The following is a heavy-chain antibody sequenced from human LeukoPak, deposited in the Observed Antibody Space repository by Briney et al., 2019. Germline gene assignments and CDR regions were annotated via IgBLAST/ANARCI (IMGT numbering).Heavy chain of an antibody. J-gene: IGHJ4*02. V-gene: IGHV3-33*06. Sequence: DSVKGRFTISRDNSKNTLYLQMNSLRAEDTAVYHCAKEAPGTKGFDYWGQGALVTVSS. D-gene: IGHD1/OR15-1a*01. CDR3: AKEAPGTKGFDY.